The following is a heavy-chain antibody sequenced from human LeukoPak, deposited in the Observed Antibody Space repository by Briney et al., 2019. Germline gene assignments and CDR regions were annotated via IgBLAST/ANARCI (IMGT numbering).Heavy chain of an antibody. CDR1: GGSISSSSYY. CDR3: ARPMGYCSSTSCHPHAFDI. J-gene: IGHJ3*02. D-gene: IGHD2-2*01. V-gene: IGHV4-39*01. Sequence: SEILSLTCTVSGGSISSSSYYWGWIRQPPGKGLEWIGSIYYSGSTYYNPSLKSRVTISVDTSKNQFSLKLSSVTAADTAVYYCARPMGYCSSTSCHPHAFDIWGQGTMVTVSS. CDR2: IYYSGST.